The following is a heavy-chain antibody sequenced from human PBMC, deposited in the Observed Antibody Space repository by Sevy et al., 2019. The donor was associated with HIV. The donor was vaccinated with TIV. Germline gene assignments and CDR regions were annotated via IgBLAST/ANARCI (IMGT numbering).Heavy chain of an antibody. J-gene: IGHJ6*02. CDR1: GFTFSGSA. CDR2: IRSKANSYAT. CDR3: TRHSPLGYCSGGSCYSPDPYYYYYGMDV. Sequence: GGSLRLSCAASGFTFSGSAMHWVRQASGKGLVWVGRIRSKANSYATAYAASVKGRFTISRDDSKNTAYLQMNSLKTEDTAVYYCTRHSPLGYCSGGSCYSPDPYYYYYGMDVWGQGTTVTVSS. D-gene: IGHD2-15*01. V-gene: IGHV3-73*01.